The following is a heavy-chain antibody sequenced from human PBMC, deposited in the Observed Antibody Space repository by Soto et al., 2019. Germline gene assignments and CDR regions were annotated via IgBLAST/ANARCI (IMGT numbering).Heavy chain of an antibody. CDR1: GGSISSGDYY. J-gene: IGHJ1*01. V-gene: IGHV4-30-4*01. D-gene: IGHD4-17*01. CDR2: IYYSGST. Sequence: QVQLQESGPGLVKPSQTLSLTCTVSGGSISSGDYYWSWIRQPPGKGLEWIGYIYYSGSTYYNQSLKSRVNISVDTSKNQFSLKLSSVTAADTAVYYCARSPGDYGDYYFQHWGQGTLVTVSS. CDR3: ARSPGDYGDYYFQH.